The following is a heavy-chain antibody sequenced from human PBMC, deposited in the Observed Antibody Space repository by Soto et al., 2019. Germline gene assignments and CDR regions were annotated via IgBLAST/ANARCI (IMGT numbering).Heavy chain of an antibody. Sequence: SETLSLTCAVYGGSFSGYYWSWIRQPPGKGLEWIGEINHSGSTNYNPSLKSRVTISVDTSKNQFSLKLSSVTAADTAVYYCARGYSSSWYFDLWGRGTLVTVSS. V-gene: IGHV4-34*01. CDR1: GGSFSGYY. D-gene: IGHD6-13*01. CDR3: ARGYSSSWYFDL. CDR2: INHSGST. J-gene: IGHJ2*01.